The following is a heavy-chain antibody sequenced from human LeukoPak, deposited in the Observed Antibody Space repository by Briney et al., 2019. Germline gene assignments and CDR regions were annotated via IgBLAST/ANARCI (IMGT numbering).Heavy chain of an antibody. Sequence: PGRSLRLSCAASGFTFDDYAMHWVRQAPGKGLEWVSGISWNSGSIGYADSVKGRFTISRDNAKNSLYLQMNSLRAEDMALYYCAKGGGWFGESNYFDYWGQGTLVTVSS. CDR3: AKGGGWFGESNYFDY. CDR1: GFTFDDYA. CDR2: ISWNSGSI. D-gene: IGHD3-10*01. J-gene: IGHJ4*02. V-gene: IGHV3-9*03.